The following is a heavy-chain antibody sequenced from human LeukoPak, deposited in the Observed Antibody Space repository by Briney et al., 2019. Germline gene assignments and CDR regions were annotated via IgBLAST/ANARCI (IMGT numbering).Heavy chain of an antibody. CDR3: ARVQGSSGWYIFDY. Sequence: ASVKGSCKASGYTFTSFGISWVRQAPGRGIEWMGWISAYNANTNFAQNLQGRVTMTTDTSTSTAYMELRSLRSDDTAVYYCARVQGSSGWYIFDYWGQGTLVTVSS. CDR2: ISAYNANT. CDR1: GYTFTSFG. J-gene: IGHJ4*02. V-gene: IGHV1-18*01. D-gene: IGHD6-19*01.